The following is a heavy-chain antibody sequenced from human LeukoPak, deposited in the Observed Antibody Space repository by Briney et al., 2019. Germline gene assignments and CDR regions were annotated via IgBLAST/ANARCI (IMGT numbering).Heavy chain of an antibody. CDR1: GGTFISYA. CDR3: ARDGGYYYDSSGYYYDA. CDR2: IIPIFGTA. V-gene: IGHV1-69*06. J-gene: IGHJ5*02. Sequence: SVKVSCKASGGTFISYAISWVRQAPGQGLEWMGRIIPIFGTANYAQKFQGRVTITADKSTSTAYMELSSLRSEDTAVYYCARDGGYYYDSSGYYYDAWGKGTLVTVSS. D-gene: IGHD3-22*01.